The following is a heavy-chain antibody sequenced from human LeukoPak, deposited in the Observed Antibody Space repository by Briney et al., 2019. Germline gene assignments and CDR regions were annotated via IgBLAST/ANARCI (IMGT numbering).Heavy chain of an antibody. CDR3: ASVTGNILTGYYTTFDY. CDR1: GGSLSGYY. D-gene: IGHD3-9*01. J-gene: IGHJ4*02. Sequence: PSETLSLTCAVYGGSLSGYYWSWIRQPPGKGLEWIGSIYYSGSTYYNPSLKSRVTISVDTSKNQFSLKLSSVTAADTAVYYCASVTGNILTGYYTTFDYWGQGTLVTVSS. V-gene: IGHV4-34*01. CDR2: IYYSGST.